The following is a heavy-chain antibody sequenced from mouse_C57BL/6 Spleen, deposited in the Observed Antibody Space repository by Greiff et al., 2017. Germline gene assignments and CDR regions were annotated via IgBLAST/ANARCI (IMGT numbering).Heavy chain of an antibody. CDR2: IDPSDSYT. D-gene: IGHD1-1*01. Sequence: VQLQQPGAELVMPGASVKLSCKASGYTFTSYWMHWVKQRPGQGLEWIGEIDPSDSYTNYNQKFKGKSTLTVDKSSSTAYMQLSSLTSEDSAVYYGARNYGSSYEEAMDYWGQGTSVTVSS. CDR3: ARNYGSSYEEAMDY. J-gene: IGHJ4*01. V-gene: IGHV1-69*01. CDR1: GYTFTSYW.